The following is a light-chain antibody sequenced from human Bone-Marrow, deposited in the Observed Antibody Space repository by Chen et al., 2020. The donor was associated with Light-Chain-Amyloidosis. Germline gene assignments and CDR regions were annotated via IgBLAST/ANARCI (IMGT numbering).Light chain of an antibody. V-gene: IGLV2-14*01. Sequence: QSALTQPASVSGSPAQSITISCTGTSSDVGGDNHVSWYQQHPDKAPKLMIYEVTNRPSWVPGRFSGSKSDNTASLTISGLQTEDEADYFCSSYTITNTLVFGSGTRVTVL. CDR3: SSYTITNTLV. J-gene: IGLJ1*01. CDR2: EVT. CDR1: SSDVGGDNH.